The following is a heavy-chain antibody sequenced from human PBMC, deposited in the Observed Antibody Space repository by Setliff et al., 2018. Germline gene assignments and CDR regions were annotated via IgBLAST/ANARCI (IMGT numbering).Heavy chain of an antibody. CDR3: ARHRGASFDS. CDR1: GGFFTGFY. CDR2: VHYSGST. D-gene: IGHD3-10*01. Sequence: PSETLSLTCSVSGGFFTGFYWSWLRQSPGKGPEWIGYVHYSGSTLYTPSLKSRVTISLDTSKNQINLSLSPLTAADTAVYYCARHRGASFDSWGQGVRVTVSS. V-gene: IGHV4-59*01. J-gene: IGHJ4*02.